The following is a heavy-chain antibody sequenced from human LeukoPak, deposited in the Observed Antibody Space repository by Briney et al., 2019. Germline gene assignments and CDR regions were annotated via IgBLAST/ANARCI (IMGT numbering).Heavy chain of an antibody. V-gene: IGHV4-59*08. CDR3: ARWNYYGSGSWYYFDY. J-gene: IGHJ4*02. CDR2: IYYSGIT. Sequence: SETLSLTCTVSGGSISSYYWSWIRHPPGKGLEWIGFIYYSGITTYNPSLKSRGTISVDTSRNQFSLKMNSMTAADTALYYCARWNYYGSGSWYYFDYWGQGTLVTVSS. CDR1: GGSISSYY. D-gene: IGHD3-10*01.